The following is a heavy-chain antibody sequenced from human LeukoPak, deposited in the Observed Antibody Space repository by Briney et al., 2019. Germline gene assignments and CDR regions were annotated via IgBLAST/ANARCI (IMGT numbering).Heavy chain of an antibody. CDR1: GFTFSDYY. CDR3: ARDKEFGELSFDY. J-gene: IGHJ4*02. D-gene: IGHD3-10*01. Sequence: PGGSLRLXCAASGFTFSDYYMSWIRRAPGKGLEWVSYISGSGSTIYYAESVKGRFTISRDNAKNSLYLQMNSLRAEDTAVYYCARDKEFGELSFDYWGQGTLVTVSS. V-gene: IGHV3-11*04. CDR2: ISGSGSTI.